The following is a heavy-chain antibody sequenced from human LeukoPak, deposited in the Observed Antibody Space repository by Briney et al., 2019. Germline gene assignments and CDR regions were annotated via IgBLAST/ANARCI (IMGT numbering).Heavy chain of an antibody. V-gene: IGHV4-30-2*01. CDR2: IYHSGST. Sequence: SETLSLTCTVSGGSISSGGYYWSWIRQPPGKGLEWIGYIYHSGSTYYNPSLKSRVTISVDRSKNQFSLKLSSVTAADTAVYYCARDPARIAAAGLDYWGQGTLVTVSS. CDR1: GGSISSGGYY. CDR3: ARDPARIAAAGLDY. D-gene: IGHD6-13*01. J-gene: IGHJ4*02.